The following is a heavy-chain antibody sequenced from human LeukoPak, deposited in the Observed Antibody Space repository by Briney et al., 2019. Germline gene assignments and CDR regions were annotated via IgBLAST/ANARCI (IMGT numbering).Heavy chain of an antibody. CDR3: AKDLDGSGSYYLDY. CDR1: GFAFSNYG. Sequence: GGSLRLSCAASGFAFSNYGMSWVRQAPGKGLEWVSAISGSGDATNYAESVKGRFSISRDNSQNTLYLQMNSLRDADTAVYYCAKDLDGSGSYYLDYWGQGTLVTVSS. J-gene: IGHJ4*02. CDR2: ISGSGDAT. D-gene: IGHD3-10*01. V-gene: IGHV3-23*01.